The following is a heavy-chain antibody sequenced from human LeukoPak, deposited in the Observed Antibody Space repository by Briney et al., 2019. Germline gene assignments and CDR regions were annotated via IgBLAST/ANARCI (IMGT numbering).Heavy chain of an antibody. D-gene: IGHD3-9*01. CDR3: AREVDLLGFSFDP. CDR1: GDSISGSKYF. Sequence: AETLSLTCTVFGDSISGSKYFWGWIRQPPGKGLEWIGNFYSGGSTYYNPSLRRRVAISEDTSGKQFSLKLSSVTAADTAVYYCAREVDLLGFSFDPWGQGTLVTVSS. J-gene: IGHJ5*02. CDR2: FYSGGST. V-gene: IGHV4-39*07.